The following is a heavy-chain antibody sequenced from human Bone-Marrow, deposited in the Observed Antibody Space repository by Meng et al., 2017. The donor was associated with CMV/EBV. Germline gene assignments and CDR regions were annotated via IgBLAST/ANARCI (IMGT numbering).Heavy chain of an antibody. J-gene: IGHJ5*02. V-gene: IGHV4-59*01. CDR3: ARGAVAGWFDP. CDR1: GGSISSYY. Sequence: SETLSLTCTVSGGSISSYYWSWIRQPPGMGLEWIGYIYYSGSTNYNPSLKSRVTISVDTSKNQFSLKLSSVTAADTAVYYCARGAVAGWFDPWGQGTLVTVSS. D-gene: IGHD2-15*01. CDR2: IYYSGST.